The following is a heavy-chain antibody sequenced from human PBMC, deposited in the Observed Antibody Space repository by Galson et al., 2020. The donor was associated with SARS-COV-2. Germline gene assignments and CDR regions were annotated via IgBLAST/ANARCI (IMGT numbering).Heavy chain of an antibody. CDR1: GFTFSTYA. D-gene: IGHD3-22*01. J-gene: IGHJ5*02. Sequence: GESLKISCAASGFTFSTYAMSWVRQAPGKGLEWVPAISSADTTYYADSVKGRFTISRDNSKNTLYLKMNRLRAEDTAVYYCVTVVISFAFDPWGQGTLVSVSS. CDR3: VTVVISFAFDP. CDR2: ISSADTT. V-gene: IGHV3-23*01.